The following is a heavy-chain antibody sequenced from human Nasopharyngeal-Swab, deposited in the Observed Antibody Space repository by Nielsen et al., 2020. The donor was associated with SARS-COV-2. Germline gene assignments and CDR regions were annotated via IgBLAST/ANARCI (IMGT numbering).Heavy chain of an antibody. CDR3: VRSSSWYYFDY. D-gene: IGHD6-13*01. CDR2: IYYNGNT. Sequence: TFSSYWMSWVRQAPGKGLEWIGNIYYNGNTYQNPSLKSRLTISVDKSKNQFSLQLSSVTAADTAVYYCVRSSSWYYFDYWAQGTQVTVSS. J-gene: IGHJ4*02. CDR1: TFSSYW. V-gene: IGHV4-39*01.